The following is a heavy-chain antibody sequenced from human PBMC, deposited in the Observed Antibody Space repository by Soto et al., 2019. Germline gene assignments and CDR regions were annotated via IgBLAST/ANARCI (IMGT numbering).Heavy chain of an antibody. Sequence: PSQTLSLTCAISGDSVSSNSAAWNWIRQSPSRGLEWLGRPYYRSKWYNDYAVSVKSRITINPDTSKNQFSLQLNSVTPEDTAVYYCAREGPNLQLPGEVLLDSWGQRTLVIVSS. CDR2: PYYRSKWYN. J-gene: IGHJ5*01. V-gene: IGHV6-1*01. CDR3: AREGPNLQLPGEVLLDS. D-gene: IGHD3-16*01. CDR1: GDSVSSNSAA.